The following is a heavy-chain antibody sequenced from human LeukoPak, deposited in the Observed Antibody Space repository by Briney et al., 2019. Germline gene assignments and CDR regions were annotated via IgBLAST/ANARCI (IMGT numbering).Heavy chain of an antibody. Sequence: ASVKVSCKASGYTFTGYYMHWVRQAPGQGLEWMGWINPNSGGTNYAQKFQGRVTMTRDTSISTAYMELSRLRSDDTAVYYCAGASGSYGFLLDYWGQGTLVTVSS. CDR2: INPNSGGT. J-gene: IGHJ4*02. CDR1: GYTFTGYY. V-gene: IGHV1-2*02. D-gene: IGHD1-26*01. CDR3: AGASGSYGFLLDY.